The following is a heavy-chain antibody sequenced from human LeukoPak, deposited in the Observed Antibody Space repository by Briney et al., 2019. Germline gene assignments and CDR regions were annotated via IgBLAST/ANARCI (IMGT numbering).Heavy chain of an antibody. Sequence: ASVKVSCKASGGTFSSYAISGVRQAPGQGLEWMGGIIPVFGTANYAHKFQGRVTITADESTSTAYMELSSLRSEDTAVYYCARGVHVPYYYYYMDVWGKGTTVTVSS. CDR1: GGTFSSYA. CDR2: IIPVFGTA. CDR3: ARGVHVPYYYYYMDV. D-gene: IGHD3-3*01. J-gene: IGHJ6*03. V-gene: IGHV1-69*13.